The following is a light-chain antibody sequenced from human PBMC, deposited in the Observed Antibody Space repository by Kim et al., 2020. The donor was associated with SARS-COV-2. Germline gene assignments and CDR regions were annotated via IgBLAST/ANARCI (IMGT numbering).Light chain of an antibody. CDR3: QQVYTYPHT. CDR1: QGISSY. J-gene: IGKJ2*01. Sequence: DIQLTQSPSFLSASVGDRVTITCQASQGISSYLAWYQQKTGKAPKLLISGASTLQSGVPPRFSGSGSGTEFTLTISSLQPEDFATYYCQQVYTYPHTFGQGTKLEF. V-gene: IGKV1-9*01. CDR2: GAS.